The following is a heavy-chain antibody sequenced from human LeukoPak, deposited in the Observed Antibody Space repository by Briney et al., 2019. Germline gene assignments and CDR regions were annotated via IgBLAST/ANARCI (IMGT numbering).Heavy chain of an antibody. D-gene: IGHD6-13*01. CDR3: ARPAPGTYSTFDY. J-gene: IGHJ4*02. CDR1: GFVLSSYT. Sequence: GGSLRLSCAASGFVLSSYTMNWVRQAPGKGLEWVSYISNTGNALNYADSVKGRFTISRDNAKNSLYLQMNSLRAEDSAVYYCARPAPGTYSTFDYWGPGTLVTVSS. CDR2: ISNTGNAL. V-gene: IGHV3-48*01.